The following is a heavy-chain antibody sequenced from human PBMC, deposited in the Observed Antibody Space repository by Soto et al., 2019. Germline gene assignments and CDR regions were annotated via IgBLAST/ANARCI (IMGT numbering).Heavy chain of an antibody. Sequence: GVSLILSCAASGFTFSDYYMSWIRQAPGKGLEWVSYISSSGSTIYYADSVKGRFTISRDNAKNSLYLQMNSLRAEDTAVYYCARDSRHRSSDYYGMDVCGKGTTVTVYS. J-gene: IGHJ6*04. D-gene: IGHD6-6*01. CDR1: GFTFSDYY. V-gene: IGHV3-11*01. CDR3: ARDSRHRSSDYYGMDV. CDR2: ISSSGSTI.